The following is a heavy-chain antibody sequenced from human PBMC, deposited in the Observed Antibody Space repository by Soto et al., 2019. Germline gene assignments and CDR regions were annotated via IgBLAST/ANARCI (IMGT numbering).Heavy chain of an antibody. CDR2: IRSKANSYET. CDR3: PRTITIFGVVTTDY. V-gene: IGHV3-73*01. Sequence: GGSLRLSCAASGFTFSGSAMHWVRQASGKGLEWVGRIRSKANSYETAYAATVKGRFTIFRDDSKNTAYLQMNSLKTEDTAVYYCPRTITIFGVVTTDYWGQGTLVTVSS. J-gene: IGHJ4*02. CDR1: GFTFSGSA. D-gene: IGHD3-3*01.